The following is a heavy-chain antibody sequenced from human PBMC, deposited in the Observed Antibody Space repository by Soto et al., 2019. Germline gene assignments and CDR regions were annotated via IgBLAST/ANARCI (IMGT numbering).Heavy chain of an antibody. D-gene: IGHD6-13*01. J-gene: IGHJ6*02. V-gene: IGHV1-69*06. Sequence: GASVKVSCKASGYTFTGYYMHWVRQAPGQGLEWMGGIIPIFGTANYAQKFQGRVTITADKSTSTAYMELSSLRSEDTAVYYCARGKAAAPFYYYYYGMDVWGQGTTVTAP. CDR1: GYTFTGYY. CDR2: IIPIFGTA. CDR3: ARGKAAAPFYYYYYGMDV.